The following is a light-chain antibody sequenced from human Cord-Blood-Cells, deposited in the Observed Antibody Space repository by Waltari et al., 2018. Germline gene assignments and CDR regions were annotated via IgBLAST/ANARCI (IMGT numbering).Light chain of an antibody. V-gene: IGKV3-11*01. Sequence: EIVLTQSPATLSLSPGERATLSCRASQSVSSYLAWYQQKPGQAPRLLIYDASNRATVIPARFSGSGSGTDFTLTISNLGPEDFAVYYCQQRSNWPLTFGGGTKVEIK. CDR1: QSVSSY. J-gene: IGKJ4*01. CDR2: DAS. CDR3: QQRSNWPLT.